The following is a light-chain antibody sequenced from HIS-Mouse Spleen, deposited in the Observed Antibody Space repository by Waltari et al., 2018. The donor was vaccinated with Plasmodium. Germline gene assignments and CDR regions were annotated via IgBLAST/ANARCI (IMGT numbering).Light chain of an antibody. J-gene: IGLJ2*01. Sequence: QSALTQPASVSGSPGQSTPLPCTGTSSDVGSYNLVSWYQQHPGKAPKLMIYEGSKRPSGVSNRFSGSKSGNTASLTISGLQAEDEADYYCCSYAGSSTLVFGGGTK. CDR2: EGS. CDR3: CSYAGSSTLV. V-gene: IGLV2-23*01. CDR1: SSDVGSYNL.